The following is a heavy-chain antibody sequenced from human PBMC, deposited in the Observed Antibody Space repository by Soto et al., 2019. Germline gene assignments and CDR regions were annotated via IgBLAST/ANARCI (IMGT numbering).Heavy chain of an antibody. V-gene: IGHV4-31*03. CDR2: IYYSGST. Sequence: SEPLSLTCTISGGYIYSGGYYWSWIRQHPGKGLEWIGYIYYSGSTYYNPSLKSRVTISVDTSKNQFSLKLSSVTAADTAVYYCARGLDYWGQGTLVTVSS. CDR1: GGYIYSGGYY. J-gene: IGHJ4*02. CDR3: ARGLDY.